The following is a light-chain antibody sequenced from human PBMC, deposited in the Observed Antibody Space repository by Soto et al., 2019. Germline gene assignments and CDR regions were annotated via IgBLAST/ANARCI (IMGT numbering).Light chain of an antibody. Sequence: DIQMTQSPSTLPASVGDRVTITCRARQSISNCLAWYRQKTRTAPKVLIYHASNLQSGVPSSFTGSGAGTDCTLTSSSLRPDDCATYYCQQYNSYSFGQGTNVEIK. CDR3: QQYNSYS. V-gene: IGKV1-5*01. J-gene: IGKJ1*01. CDR1: QSISNC. CDR2: HAS.